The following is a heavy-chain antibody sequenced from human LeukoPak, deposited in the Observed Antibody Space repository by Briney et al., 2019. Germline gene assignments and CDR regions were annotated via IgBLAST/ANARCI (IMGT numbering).Heavy chain of an antibody. D-gene: IGHD5-12*01. CDR3: ARSEYSGYSPLDY. CDR1: GFTFISYA. Sequence: GASLRLSCVASGFTFISYAMHWVRQAPGKGLEWVAVISYDGSNKYYADSVKGRFTISRDNSKNTLYLQMNSLRAEDTAVYYCARSEYSGYSPLDYWGQGTLVTVSS. CDR2: ISYDGSNK. J-gene: IGHJ4*02. V-gene: IGHV3-30*04.